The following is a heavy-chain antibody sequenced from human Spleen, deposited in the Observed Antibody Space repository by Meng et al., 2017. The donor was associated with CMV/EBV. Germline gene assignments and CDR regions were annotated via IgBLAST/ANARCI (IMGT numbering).Heavy chain of an antibody. J-gene: IGHJ6*02. V-gene: IGHV3-30-3*01. CDR3: ARPTLYSYGFPTNHYYGLDV. CDR1: GFMFSSFA. CDR2: ISYDGNNK. D-gene: IGHD5-18*01. Sequence: GESLKISCAASGFMFSSFAMHWGRQAPGKGPEWVASISYDGNNKYYADSVKGRFTISRDNSKNTLYLQMNSLRAKDTAVYYCARPTLYSYGFPTNHYYGLDVWGPGTTVTVSS.